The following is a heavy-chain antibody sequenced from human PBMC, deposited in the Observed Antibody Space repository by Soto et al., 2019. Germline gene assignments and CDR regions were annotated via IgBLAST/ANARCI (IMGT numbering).Heavy chain of an antibody. CDR1: GFTFSDHY. D-gene: IGHD3-10*01. CDR3: ARVRGEEK. Sequence: EVQLVESGGGLVQPGGSLRLSCAASGFTFSDHYIDWVRQAPGKGLEWVGRSRDKAHSYTTEYGASVKGRFTISRDDSKKSLYLQMNSLRTEDTAVYYCARVRGEEKWCQGTLVIVSS. V-gene: IGHV3-72*01. J-gene: IGHJ4*02. CDR2: SRDKAHSYTT.